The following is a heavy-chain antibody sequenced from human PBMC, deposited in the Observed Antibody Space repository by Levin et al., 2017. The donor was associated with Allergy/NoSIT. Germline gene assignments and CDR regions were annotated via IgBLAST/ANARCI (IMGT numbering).Heavy chain of an antibody. CDR3: ARTPGDYITMVRGVIPYYYYYGMDV. CDR1: GFTFSSYA. CDR2: ISYDGSNK. D-gene: IGHD3-10*01. V-gene: IGHV3-30*04. J-gene: IGHJ6*02. Sequence: GGSLRLSCAASGFTFSSYAMHWVRQAPGKGLEWVAVISYDGSNKYYADSVKGRFTISRDNSKNTLYLQMNSLRAEDTAVYYCARTPGDYITMVRGVIPYYYYYGMDVWGQGTTVTVSS.